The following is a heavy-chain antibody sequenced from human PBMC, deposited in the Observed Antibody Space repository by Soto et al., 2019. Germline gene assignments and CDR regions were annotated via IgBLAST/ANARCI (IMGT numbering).Heavy chain of an antibody. J-gene: IGHJ5*02. CDR2: ISYDGSNK. Sequence: GGSLRLSCAASGFTFSSYGMHWVRQAPGKGLEWVAVISYDGSNKYYADSVKGRFTISRDNSKNTLYLQMNSLRAEDTAVYYCAKEEGSYAQNWFDPWGQGTLVTVSS. D-gene: IGHD2-2*01. CDR1: GFTFSSYG. V-gene: IGHV3-30*18. CDR3: AKEEGSYAQNWFDP.